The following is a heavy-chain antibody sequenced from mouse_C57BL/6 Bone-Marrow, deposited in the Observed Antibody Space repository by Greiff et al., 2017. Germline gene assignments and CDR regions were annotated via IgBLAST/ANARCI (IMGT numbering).Heavy chain of an antibody. V-gene: IGHV1-64*01. Sequence: QVQLQQPGAELVKPGASVKLSCKASGYTFTNYWMHWVKQRPGKGLEWIGMMHPNGGSTDYKEKFKSGATLSVDKYCRTAYMELSSLTSADSAVYYCARSYDYDDYSIDYWGQGTSVTVSS. CDR2: MHPNGGST. CDR1: GYTFTNYW. CDR3: ARSYDYDDYSIDY. J-gene: IGHJ4*01. D-gene: IGHD2-4*01.